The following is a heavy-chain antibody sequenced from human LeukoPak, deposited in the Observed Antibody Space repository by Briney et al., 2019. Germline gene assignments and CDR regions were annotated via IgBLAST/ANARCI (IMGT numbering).Heavy chain of an antibody. J-gene: IGHJ5*02. V-gene: IGHV4-59*01. CDR3: AGCSHQTGFDP. CDR1: HGSISSYY. D-gene: IGHD1-1*01. CDR2: IYYSGNS. Sequence: SETLSLTCTVSHGSISSYYWSWIRLPPGKGLESIGYIYYSGNSYYNPSLRSRVSISVDTSKKQFSLKLNSVTAADTAVYYCAGCSHQTGFDPWGQGILVIVSS.